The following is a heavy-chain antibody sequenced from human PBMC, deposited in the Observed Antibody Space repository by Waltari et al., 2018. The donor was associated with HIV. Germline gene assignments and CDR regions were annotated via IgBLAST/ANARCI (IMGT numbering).Heavy chain of an antibody. CDR2: LYWNDVK. J-gene: IGHJ5*02. CDR3: AHRRLGLPAPGTLNNWFDP. CDR1: GFSLSTSVVG. D-gene: IGHD6-13*01. Sequence: QITLKESGPTLVKPTQTLTLTCTFSGFSLSTSVVGVGWIRQPPGKALGWLELLYWNDVKRYSPSLKNRPTITKDISKNQVVLTMTSMDPVDTATYYCAHRRLGLPAPGTLNNWFDPWGQGTLVTVAS. V-gene: IGHV2-5*01.